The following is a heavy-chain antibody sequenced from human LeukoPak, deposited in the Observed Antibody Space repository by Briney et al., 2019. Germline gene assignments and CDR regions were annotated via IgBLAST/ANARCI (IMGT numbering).Heavy chain of an antibody. Sequence: ASVKVSCKASGYTFSSYALNWVRQAPGQGLEWMGWINTNTGNPTYAQGFTGRFVFSLDTSVSTAYLQISSLKAEDTAVYYCAKSYVVVVAAGDYWGQGTLVTVSS. CDR2: INTNTGNP. J-gene: IGHJ4*02. V-gene: IGHV7-4-1*02. D-gene: IGHD2-15*01. CDR1: GYTFSSYA. CDR3: AKSYVVVVAAGDY.